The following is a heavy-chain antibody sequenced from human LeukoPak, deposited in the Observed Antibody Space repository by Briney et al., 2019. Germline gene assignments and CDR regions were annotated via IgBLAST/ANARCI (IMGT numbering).Heavy chain of an antibody. CDR1: GFTFINYS. V-gene: IGHV3-7*01. CDR3: ARSGSDFDY. D-gene: IGHD1-26*01. J-gene: IGHJ4*02. Sequence: PGGSLRLSCTASGFTFINYSMNWVRQAPGKGLEWVANIKEDGSEIHYVDSVKGRFTISRDNAENSPYLQMDSLRAEDTAVYYCARSGSDFDYWGQGTLVTVSS. CDR2: IKEDGSEI.